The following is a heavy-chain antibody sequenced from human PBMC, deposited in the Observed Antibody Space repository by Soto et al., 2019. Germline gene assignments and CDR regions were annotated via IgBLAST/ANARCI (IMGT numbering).Heavy chain of an antibody. CDR2: IYYSGST. D-gene: IGHD4-17*01. V-gene: IGHV4-59*01. J-gene: IGHJ5*02. Sequence: SETLSLTCTVSGGSISSYYWSWIRQPPGKGLEWIGYIYYSGSTNYNPSLKSRVTISVDTSRNQFSLKLSSVTAADTAVYYCARVVGANWFDPWGQGTLVTVSS. CDR3: ARVVGANWFDP. CDR1: GGSISSYY.